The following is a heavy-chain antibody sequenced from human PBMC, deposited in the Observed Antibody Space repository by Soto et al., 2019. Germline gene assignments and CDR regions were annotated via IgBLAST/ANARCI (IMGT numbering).Heavy chain of an antibody. CDR1: GFTFSDNW. D-gene: IGHD2-2*01. CDR2: IKQDGSEK. V-gene: IGHV3-7*01. Sequence: GGSLRLSCAASGFTFSDNWMSWVRQAPGKGLEWVANIKQDGSEKYYVDSVKGRFTISRDNAKNSLYLQMNSLRAEDTAVYYCARDLYCSSTSCSDAFDIWGQGTMVTVSS. J-gene: IGHJ3*02. CDR3: ARDLYCSSTSCSDAFDI.